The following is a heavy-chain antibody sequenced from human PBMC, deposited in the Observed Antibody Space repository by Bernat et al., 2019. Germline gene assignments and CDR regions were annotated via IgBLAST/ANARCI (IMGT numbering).Heavy chain of an antibody. Sequence: QVQLQESGPGLVKPSETLSLTCTVSGGSISSYYWSWIRQPPGKGLEWIGYIYYSGSTNYNPSLKSRVTISVDTSKNQFSLKLSSVTAADTAVYYCARGAYWDYFDYWGQGTLVTVSS. CDR2: IYYSGST. CDR3: ARGAYWDYFDY. CDR1: GGSISSYY. D-gene: IGHD2-21*01. V-gene: IGHV4-59*01. J-gene: IGHJ4*02.